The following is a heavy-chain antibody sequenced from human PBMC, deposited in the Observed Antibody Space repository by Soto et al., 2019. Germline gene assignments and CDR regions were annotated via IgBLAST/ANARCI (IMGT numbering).Heavy chain of an antibody. J-gene: IGHJ6*03. D-gene: IGHD2-15*01. Sequence: QVQLVQSGAEVKKPGSSVKVSCKASGGTFSSYTISWVRQAPGQGLEWMGRIIPILGIANYAQKFQGRVTITADKSTRTAYMELSSLRSEDTAVYYCARVRHCSGGSCPEHYYMDVWGKGTTVTVSS. CDR2: IIPILGIA. V-gene: IGHV1-69*02. CDR3: ARVRHCSGGSCPEHYYMDV. CDR1: GGTFSSYT.